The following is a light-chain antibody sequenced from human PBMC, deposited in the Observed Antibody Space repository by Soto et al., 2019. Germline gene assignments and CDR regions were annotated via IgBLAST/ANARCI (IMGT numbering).Light chain of an antibody. J-gene: IGKJ1*01. CDR2: DAF. CDR3: QQYNSYSRT. CDR1: QSISSW. V-gene: IGKV1-5*01. Sequence: DIQMTQSPSTLSASVGDRVTITCRASQSISSWLAWYQHKPGKAPKLLIYDAFHLESAVPSRFSGSGPGTEFTLTISSLQPDDFATYYCQQYNSYSRTFGQGTKVEIK.